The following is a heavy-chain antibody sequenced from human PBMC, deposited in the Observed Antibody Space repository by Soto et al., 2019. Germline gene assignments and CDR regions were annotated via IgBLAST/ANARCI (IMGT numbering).Heavy chain of an antibody. V-gene: IGHV4-59*12. D-gene: IGHD6-19*01. CDR2: IFYSGST. Sequence: SETLSLTCTVSGGSISSYYWSWIRQPPGKGLEWIGSIFYSGSTYYNPSLKSRVTISVDTSENQFSLKLSSVTAADTAVYYCAKGGRQWLVTSDFNYWGQGALVTVSS. CDR3: AKGGRQWLVTSDFNY. CDR1: GGSISSYY. J-gene: IGHJ4*02.